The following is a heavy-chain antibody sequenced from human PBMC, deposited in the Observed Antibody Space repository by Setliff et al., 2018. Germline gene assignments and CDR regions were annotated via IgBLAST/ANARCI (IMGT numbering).Heavy chain of an antibody. CDR3: ARVLFHCSSTSCYLDAFDI. J-gene: IGHJ3*02. D-gene: IGHD2-2*01. CDR1: GGSISRGSYD. V-gene: IGHV4-61*02. Sequence: SETLSLTCTVSGGSISRGSYDWSWIRQPAGKGLEWIGRIYTSGSTNYNPSLKSRVTISVDTSKNQFSLKLSSVTAADTAVYYCARVLFHCSSTSCYLDAFDIWGQGTMVTVPS. CDR2: IYTSGST.